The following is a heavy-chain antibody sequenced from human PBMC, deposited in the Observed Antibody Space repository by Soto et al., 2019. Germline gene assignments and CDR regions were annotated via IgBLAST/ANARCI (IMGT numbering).Heavy chain of an antibody. V-gene: IGHV3-30*15. CDR3: ATLIAYSSPYGMDV. CDR1: GFTFSDYA. J-gene: IGHJ6*02. Sequence: QEQLVQSGGGVVQPGTSLRLSCTASGFTFSDYAVHWVRQAPGKGLEWVAVISYDGSDKKYADSVKGRFTISRDNSNNFLYVQMSNLRPEDTAIYYCATLIAYSSPYGMDVWGQGTTVTVAS. CDR2: ISYDGSDK. D-gene: IGHD5-12*01.